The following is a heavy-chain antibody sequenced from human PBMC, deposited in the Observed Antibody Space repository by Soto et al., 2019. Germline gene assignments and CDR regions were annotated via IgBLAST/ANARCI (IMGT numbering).Heavy chain of an antibody. D-gene: IGHD1-7*01. CDR2: INHSGST. Sequence: QVQLQQWGAGLLKPSETLSLTCAVYGGSFSGYYWSWIRQPPGKGLEWIGEINHSGSTNYNPSLKSRGTISVDTSKNQFSLKLSSVTAADTAVYYCARGPKTGTWSNFHWFDPWGQGTLVTVSS. V-gene: IGHV4-34*01. CDR3: ARGPKTGTWSNFHWFDP. J-gene: IGHJ5*02. CDR1: GGSFSGYY.